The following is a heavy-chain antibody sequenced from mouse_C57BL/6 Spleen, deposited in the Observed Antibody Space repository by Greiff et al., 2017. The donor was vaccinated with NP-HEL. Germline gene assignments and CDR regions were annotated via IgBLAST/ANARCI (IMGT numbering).Heavy chain of an antibody. CDR3: ARDYGSSYDYYAMDY. J-gene: IGHJ4*01. Sequence: VQLQQPGAELVKPGASVKLSCKASGYTFTSYWMHWVKQRPGQGLEWIGMIHPNSGSTNYNEKFKSKATLTVDKSSSTAYMQLSSLTSEDSAVYYGARDYGSSYDYYAMDYWGQGTSVTVSS. CDR2: IHPNSGST. CDR1: GYTFTSYW. V-gene: IGHV1-64*01. D-gene: IGHD1-1*01.